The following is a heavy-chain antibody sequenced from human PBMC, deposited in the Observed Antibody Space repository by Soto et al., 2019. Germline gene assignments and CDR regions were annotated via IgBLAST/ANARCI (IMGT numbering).Heavy chain of an antibody. Sequence: WGSLRLSCAASGFTFSSYGMHWVRRAPGKVVECVTVIWYDGRNKYYADSVKGRFTISRHNSKNTLYPQMISLRTQHRAVYDFASRLGRTSYKWFDLWGQGTLVTVCS. CDR2: IWYDGRNK. J-gene: IGHJ5*02. V-gene: IGHV3-33*01. CDR3: ASRLGRTSYKWFDL. D-gene: IGHD3-16*01. CDR1: GFTFSSYG.